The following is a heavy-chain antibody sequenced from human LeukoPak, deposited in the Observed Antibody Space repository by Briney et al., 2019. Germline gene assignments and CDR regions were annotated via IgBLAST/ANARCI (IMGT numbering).Heavy chain of an antibody. J-gene: IGHJ6*02. CDR2: ISGSGGST. CDR1: GFTFSSYA. Sequence: GGSLRLSCAASGFTFSSYAMSWVRQAPGKGLEWVSSISGSGGSTYYPDSVKGRFTISRDNSKNTLYLQMNSLRAEDTAVYYCARDAPIATADEESYGMDVWGQGTTVTVSS. D-gene: IGHD6-13*01. CDR3: ARDAPIATADEESYGMDV. V-gene: IGHV3-23*01.